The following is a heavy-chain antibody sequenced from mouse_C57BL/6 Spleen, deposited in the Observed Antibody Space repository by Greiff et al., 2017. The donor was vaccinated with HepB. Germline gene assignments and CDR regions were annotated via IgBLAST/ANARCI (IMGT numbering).Heavy chain of an antibody. CDR3: ARGDTTVVRAMDY. CDR2: IYPRDGST. J-gene: IGHJ4*01. V-gene: IGHV1-85*01. Sequence: QVQLQQSGPELVKPGASVKLSCKASGYTFTSYDINWVKQRPGQGLEWIGWIYPRDGSTKYNEKFKGKATLTVDTSSSTAYMELHSLTSEDSAVYFCARGDTTVVRAMDYWGQGTSVTVSS. D-gene: IGHD1-1*01. CDR1: GYTFTSYD.